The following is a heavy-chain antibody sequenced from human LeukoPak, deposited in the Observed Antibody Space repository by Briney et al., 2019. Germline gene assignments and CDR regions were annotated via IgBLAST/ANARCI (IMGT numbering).Heavy chain of an antibody. D-gene: IGHD5-12*01. V-gene: IGHV3-7*03. CDR1: GFTFSSYW. Sequence: GGSLRLSCAASGFTFSSYWMSWVRQAPGKGLEWVANIKQDGSEKYYVDSVKGRFTISRDNAKNSLYLQLNSLRAEDTAVYHCARARGGYDFDYWGQGTLVTVSS. CDR2: IKQDGSEK. CDR3: ARARGGYDFDY. J-gene: IGHJ4*02.